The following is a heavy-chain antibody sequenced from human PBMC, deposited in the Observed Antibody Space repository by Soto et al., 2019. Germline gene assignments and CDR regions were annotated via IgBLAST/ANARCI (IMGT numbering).Heavy chain of an antibody. V-gene: IGHV3-30-3*01. CDR1: GFTFSSYA. CDR3: ARADSSSSAFDY. Sequence: QVQLVESGGGVVQPGRSLRLSCAASGFTFSSYAMHCVRQAPGKGLEWVAVISYDGSKKYYADYVNSRFTISRDNSKNTLYLQMNSLRGEDTAVYYCARADSSSSAFDYWGQGTLVTVSS. D-gene: IGHD6-6*01. CDR2: ISYDGSKK. J-gene: IGHJ4*02.